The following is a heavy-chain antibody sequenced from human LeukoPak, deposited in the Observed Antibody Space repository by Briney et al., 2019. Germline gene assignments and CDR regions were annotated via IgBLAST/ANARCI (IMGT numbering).Heavy chain of an antibody. D-gene: IGHD2-15*01. V-gene: IGHV1-69*05. Sequence: SVKVSCKAFGGSFSSEAISWVRQAPGQGLEWMGGIIPIFGTANYAQKFQGRVTITTDESTSTAYMEVSSLRSEDTAVYYCGRKAGDCGGNSCYSIDYWGQGTLVTVSS. CDR1: GGSFSSEA. J-gene: IGHJ4*02. CDR3: GRKAGDCGGNSCYSIDY. CDR2: IIPIFGTA.